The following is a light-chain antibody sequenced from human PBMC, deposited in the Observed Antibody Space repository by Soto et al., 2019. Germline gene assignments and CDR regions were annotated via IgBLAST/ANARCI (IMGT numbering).Light chain of an antibody. CDR2: DAS. V-gene: IGKV1-33*01. CDR1: QDISNY. Sequence: DIQMTQSPSSLSASVGDRVTITCQASQDISNYLNWYQQKPGKAPKLLIYDASNLETGVPSRFIGSGSGTNFTFTIRSLQPEDIATYYCQQYDNLPLTFGPGTKVDIK. J-gene: IGKJ3*01. CDR3: QQYDNLPLT.